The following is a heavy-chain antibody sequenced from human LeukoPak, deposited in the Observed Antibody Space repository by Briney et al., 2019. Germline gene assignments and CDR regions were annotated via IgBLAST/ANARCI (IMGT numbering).Heavy chain of an antibody. CDR2: ISGSGGST. Sequence: GGSLRLSCAASGFTFSSYAMSWVRQAPGKGPEWVSAISGSGGSTYYADSVKGRSTISRDNSKNTLYLQMNSLGADDTAVYYCAKADSSSWFFDHWGQGTLVTVSS. J-gene: IGHJ4*02. CDR3: AKADSSSWFFDH. D-gene: IGHD6-13*01. V-gene: IGHV3-23*01. CDR1: GFTFSSYA.